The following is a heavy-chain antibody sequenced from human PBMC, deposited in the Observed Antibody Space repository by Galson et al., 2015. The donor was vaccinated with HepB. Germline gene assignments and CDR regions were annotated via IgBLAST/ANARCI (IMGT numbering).Heavy chain of an antibody. CDR3: TRDFAGLT. CDR2: IRSKVHSSAT. V-gene: IGHV3-73*01. CDR1: GFTLSDFA. D-gene: IGHD3-16*01. J-gene: IGHJ5*02. Sequence: SLRLSCGGSGFTLSDFAMTWFRQAPGKGLEWVGFIRSKVHSSATAYAASVRGRFIISRDDSKNTAYLQMNSLKSEDTAVYYCTRDFAGLTWGQGTLVTVSS.